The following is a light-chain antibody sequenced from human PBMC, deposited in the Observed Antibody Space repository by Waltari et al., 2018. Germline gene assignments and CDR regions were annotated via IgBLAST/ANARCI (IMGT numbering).Light chain of an antibody. Sequence: DIVMTQSPDSMAVSLGERANTNCKSSQSVLYSSNNKNYLAWYQQKPGQPPKLLIYWASARESGVPDRFSCSGSETDFTLTLGSLQAEDVAIYYCQQYYSTPWTFGQGTKVEIK. CDR3: QQYYSTPWT. J-gene: IGKJ1*01. CDR1: QSVLYSSNNKNY. V-gene: IGKV4-1*01. CDR2: WAS.